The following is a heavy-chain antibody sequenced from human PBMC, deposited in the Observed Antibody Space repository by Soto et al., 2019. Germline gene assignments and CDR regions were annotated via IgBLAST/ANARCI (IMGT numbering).Heavy chain of an antibody. Sequence: QLQLRESGPGLVQPAQTLSLTCTVAGGSITGGFSYWTWVRQHPGKGLEWVGHIYHSGTAYYNPSLKSRVALSVDPPQNRFSLTLSSVTAADTAIYFCAGSLPGGTGVYVDIWGEGTTVPVSS. CDR2: IYHSGTA. CDR1: GGSITGGFSY. D-gene: IGHD7-27*01. V-gene: IGHV4-31*03. J-gene: IGHJ6*03. CDR3: AGSLPGGTGVYVDI.